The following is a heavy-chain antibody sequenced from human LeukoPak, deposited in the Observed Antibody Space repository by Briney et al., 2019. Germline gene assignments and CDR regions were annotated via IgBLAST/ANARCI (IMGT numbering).Heavy chain of an antibody. CDR2: INPTGTGT. Sequence: GASVKASCKASRYTFTNYYMHWVRQAPGQRLECMGLINPTGTGTNYAQKFRGRVTMTRDTSTATVYMELSSLTSEDTAVYYCAREEYGGYFDYWGQGTLVTVSS. CDR1: RYTFTNYY. J-gene: IGHJ4*02. CDR3: AREEYGGYFDY. D-gene: IGHD2-21*01. V-gene: IGHV1-46*01.